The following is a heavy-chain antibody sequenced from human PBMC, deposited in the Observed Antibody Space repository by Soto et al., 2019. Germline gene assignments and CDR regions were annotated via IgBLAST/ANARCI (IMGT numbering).Heavy chain of an antibody. CDR3: ARLLTEGAIFREDAFDL. CDR1: RYTFTSHG. CDR2: ISTFNGKT. Sequence: QIQLVQSGGGVKTPGASVKVSCTTSRYTFTSHGIAWVRQAPGQGLEWMGWISTFNGKTDYAQKFQGRVTMTADTIKSRVAMERRGRGSDDTAVYFCARLLTEGAIFREDAFDLWGQGTKFTVSS. V-gene: IGHV1-18*01. J-gene: IGHJ3*01. D-gene: IGHD3-3*01.